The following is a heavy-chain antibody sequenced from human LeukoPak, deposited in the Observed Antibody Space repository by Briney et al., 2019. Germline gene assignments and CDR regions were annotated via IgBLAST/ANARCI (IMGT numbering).Heavy chain of an antibody. J-gene: IGHJ4*02. CDR2: IYYSGTT. V-gene: IGHV4-39*01. CDR3: ARQTNTIDSNFDS. CDR1: GGSIISTTYY. D-gene: IGHD2-8*01. Sequence: SETLSLTCTVSGGSIISTTYYWGWIRQPPGKGLEWIVTIYYSGTTFYNPSLKSRVTMSVDTSKNQFSLKLSSVTAADTAVYYCARQTNTIDSNFDSWGQGTLVTVSS.